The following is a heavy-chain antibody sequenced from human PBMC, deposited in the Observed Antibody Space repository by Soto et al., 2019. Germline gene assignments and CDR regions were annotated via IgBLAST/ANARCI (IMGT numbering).Heavy chain of an antibody. CDR2: IYYSGSP. Sequence: SETLSLTCTVSGGSISSYYWSWIRQPPGKGLEWLGYIYYSGSPNYNPSLKSRVTISVDTSKNQFSLKLSSVTAADTAVYYCASGGSGSYSLDYWGQGTLVTVSS. CDR3: ASGGSGSYSLDY. V-gene: IGHV4-59*01. CDR1: GGSISSYY. J-gene: IGHJ4*02. D-gene: IGHD3-10*01.